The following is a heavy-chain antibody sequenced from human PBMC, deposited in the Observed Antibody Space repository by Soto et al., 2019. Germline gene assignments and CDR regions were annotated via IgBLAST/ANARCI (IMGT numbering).Heavy chain of an antibody. Sequence: VASVKVSCKASGGTFSSYAISWVRQAPGQGLEWMGGIIPIFGTANYAQKFQGRVTITADESTSTAYMELSSLRSEDTAVYYCASGIAVAAGPYYYYYYGMDIWG. CDR1: GGTFSSYA. D-gene: IGHD6-19*01. J-gene: IGHJ6*02. CDR2: IIPIFGTA. CDR3: ASGIAVAAGPYYYYYYGMDI. V-gene: IGHV1-69*13.